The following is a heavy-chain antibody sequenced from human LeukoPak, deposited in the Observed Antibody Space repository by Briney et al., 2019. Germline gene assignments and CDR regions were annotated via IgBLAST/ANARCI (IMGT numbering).Heavy chain of an antibody. J-gene: IGHJ5*01. V-gene: IGHV3-23*01. CDR3: AKIFWMATGSGGFDA. CDR1: GLTFGSCS. Sequence: PGGSPRLSWVASGLTFGSCSMSWVRQAPGKGLEWVSSINDDGGLTYYAASVKGRFTISRGNSRNTPYLQMNSLRDEDTAVYDCAKIFWMATGSGGFDACGQRSLVTASS. D-gene: IGHD5-24*01. CDR2: INDDGGLT.